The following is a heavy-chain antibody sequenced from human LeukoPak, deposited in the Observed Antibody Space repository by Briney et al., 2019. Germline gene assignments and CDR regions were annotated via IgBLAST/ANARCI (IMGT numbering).Heavy chain of an antibody. CDR3: AKGNSASCYTSFDY. CDR1: GFTFSSYA. J-gene: IGHJ4*02. Sequence: GGSLRLSCAASGFTFSSYAMGWVRQAPGKGLEWVSVISGSGGSTYYADSVKVRFTISSDDSKNALYLQMNSLRAEDTAVYYCAKGNSASCYTSFDYWGQGTLVTVCS. D-gene: IGHD2-2*02. V-gene: IGHV3-23*01. CDR2: ISGSGGST.